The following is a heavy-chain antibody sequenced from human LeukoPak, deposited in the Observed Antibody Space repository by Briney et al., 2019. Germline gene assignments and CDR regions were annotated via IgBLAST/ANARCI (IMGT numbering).Heavy chain of an antibody. V-gene: IGHV3-21*01. J-gene: IGHJ4*02. CDR3: ARRGNYYDSSGYYFDY. Sequence: GGSLRLSCAASGFTFSSYEMNWVRQAPGKGLEWVSSISSSSSYIYYADSVKGRFTISRDNAKNSLYLQMNSLRAEDTAVYYCARRGNYYDSSGYYFDYWGQGTLVTVSS. CDR2: ISSSSSYI. CDR1: GFTFSSYE. D-gene: IGHD3-22*01.